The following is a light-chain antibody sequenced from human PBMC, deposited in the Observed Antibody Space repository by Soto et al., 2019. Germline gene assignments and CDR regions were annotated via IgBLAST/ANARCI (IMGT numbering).Light chain of an antibody. J-gene: IGKJ3*01. CDR1: QSVSSY. CDR3: QQRSNWPLFT. V-gene: IGKV3-11*01. Sequence: TVLAQSPATLSLSPGERATLSCRASQSVSSYLAWYQQKPGQAPRLLIYGASSRATGIPDRFSGSGSGTDFTLTISSLEPEDFAVYYCQQRSNWPLFTFGPGTKVDIK. CDR2: GAS.